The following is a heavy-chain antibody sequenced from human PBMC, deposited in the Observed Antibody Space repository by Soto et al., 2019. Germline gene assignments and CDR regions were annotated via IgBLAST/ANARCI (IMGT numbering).Heavy chain of an antibody. CDR3: ARGNPMTMIVVFAPDFDY. J-gene: IGHJ4*02. D-gene: IGHD3-22*01. Sequence: EVQLVESGGGLVQPGGSLRLSCAASGFTFSSYSMNWVRQDPGKGLEWVSYISSSSSTIYYADSVKGRFTISRDNAKNSRYLQMNSLRDEDTAVYYCARGNPMTMIVVFAPDFDYWGQGTLVTVSS. CDR2: ISSSSSTI. V-gene: IGHV3-48*02. CDR1: GFTFSSYS.